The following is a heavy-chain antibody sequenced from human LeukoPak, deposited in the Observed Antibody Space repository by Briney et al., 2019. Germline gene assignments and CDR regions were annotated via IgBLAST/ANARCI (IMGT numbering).Heavy chain of an antibody. J-gene: IGHJ6*02. D-gene: IGHD3-10*01. V-gene: IGHV3-30*02. CDR3: ARATYYYGSGTDYYGMDV. CDR2: IRYDGSNK. Sequence: PGGSLRLSCAASGFTFSSYGMHWVRQAPGKGLEWVAFIRYDGSNKYYADSVKGRFTISRDNSKNTLYLQMNSLRAEDAAVYYCARATYYYGSGTDYYGMDVWGQGTTVTVSS. CDR1: GFTFSSYG.